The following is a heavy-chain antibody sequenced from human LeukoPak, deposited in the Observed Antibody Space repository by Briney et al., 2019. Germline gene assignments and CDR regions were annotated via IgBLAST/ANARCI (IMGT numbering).Heavy chain of an antibody. V-gene: IGHV5-51*01. CDR3: ARAPGWVQPDLEY. D-gene: IGHD6-19*01. CDR1: GTRFTSNW. CDR2: IYPGDSDT. Sequence: GAPLQTSSRGSGTRFTSNWFSWGGRLPGKGLEGLGIIYPGDSDTRYSPSFRGQVTISAAKSISTAYLQWSSLNAWDTAMYYCARAPGWVQPDLEYCGQGTLGTVSS. J-gene: IGHJ4*02.